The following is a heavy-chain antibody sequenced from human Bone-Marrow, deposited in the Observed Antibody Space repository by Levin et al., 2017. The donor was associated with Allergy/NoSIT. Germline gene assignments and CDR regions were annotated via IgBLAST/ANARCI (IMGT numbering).Heavy chain of an antibody. CDR2: IGTYKGDT. CDR3: ARAMRPAYNFWSGYSYYFDY. CDR1: GYSFTTYG. Sequence: ASVKVSCRTSGYSFTTYGISWVRQAPGQGLEWMGWIGTYKGDTNYAQKLQGRVTMTTDTSTSTAYMELRGLRSDDTAVYYCARAMRPAYNFWSGYSYYFDYWGQGTLVTVSS. J-gene: IGHJ4*02. D-gene: IGHD3-3*01. V-gene: IGHV1-18*01.